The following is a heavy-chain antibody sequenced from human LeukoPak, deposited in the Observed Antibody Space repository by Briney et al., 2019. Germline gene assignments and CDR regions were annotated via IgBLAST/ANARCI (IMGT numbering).Heavy chain of an antibody. CDR1: GFTFGDHA. D-gene: IGHD1-1*01. J-gene: IGHJ6*02. CDR3: SRGPIQLWVHNAMDV. V-gene: IGHV3-49*04. CDR2: IRGKAYGGTT. Sequence: GWSLRLSCTTFGFTFGDHAMSWVRQAPGKGLEWVGFIRGKAYGGTTEYAASVKGRFTISRDDSKSIAYLQMNSLITDDTAVYYCSRGPIQLWVHNAMDVWGQGTTVTVSS.